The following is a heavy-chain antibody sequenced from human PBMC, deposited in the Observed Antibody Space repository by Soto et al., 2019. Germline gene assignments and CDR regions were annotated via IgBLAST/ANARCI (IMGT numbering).Heavy chain of an antibody. J-gene: IGHJ6*03. D-gene: IGHD2-2*01. V-gene: IGHV1-3*01. Sequence: QVQLVQSGAEVKKPGASVKVYCKASGYSFTAFTNYAMQWVRQAPGQRLEWMGWINGGNGDTKYSQKFQGRVTITWDTSASTAFMELSSLRSEDTAVYYCARGASQIAVVPGAMSYYYFYMDVWGKGTTVTVSS. CDR2: INGGNGDT. CDR1: GYSFTAFTNYA. CDR3: ARGASQIAVVPGAMSYYYFYMDV.